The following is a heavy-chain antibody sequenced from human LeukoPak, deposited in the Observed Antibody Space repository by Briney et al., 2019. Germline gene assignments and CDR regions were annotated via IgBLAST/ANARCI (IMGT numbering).Heavy chain of an antibody. Sequence: PGGSLRLSCAASGFTFSSYAMNCVRRAPRKGLEWGLGISNSGGSTYYEDSVKGRFTISRDNSKITLYLQMNSLRAEDTAVYYCAKETSSSFDYWGQGTMVTVSS. CDR3: AKETSSSFDY. D-gene: IGHD6-13*01. CDR1: GFTFSSYA. CDR2: ISNSGGST. V-gene: IGHV3-23*01. J-gene: IGHJ4*02.